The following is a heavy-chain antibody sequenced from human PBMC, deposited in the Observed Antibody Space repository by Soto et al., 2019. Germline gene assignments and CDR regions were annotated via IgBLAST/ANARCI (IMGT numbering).Heavy chain of an antibody. Sequence: GESLKISCAASGFTFSSYAMSWVRQAPGKGLEWVSAISGSGGSTYYADSVKGRFTISRDNSKNTLYLQMNSLRAEDTAVYYCAKGKVGATLDAFDIWGQGTMVTVSS. V-gene: IGHV3-23*01. CDR3: AKGKVGATLDAFDI. CDR2: ISGSGGST. D-gene: IGHD1-26*01. J-gene: IGHJ3*02. CDR1: GFTFSSYA.